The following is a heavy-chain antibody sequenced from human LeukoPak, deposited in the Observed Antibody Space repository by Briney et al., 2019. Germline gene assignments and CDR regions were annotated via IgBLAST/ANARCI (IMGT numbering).Heavy chain of an antibody. CDR2: IRYDGSNK. CDR3: AKVEGASKASVY. D-gene: IGHD1-1*01. J-gene: IGHJ4*02. Sequence: GGSLRLSCAASGFTFSSYGMHRVRQAPGKGLEWVAFIRYDGSNKYYADSVKGRFTISRDNSKNTLYLQMNSLRAEDTAVYYCAKVEGASKASVYWGQGALVTVSS. V-gene: IGHV3-30*02. CDR1: GFTFSSYG.